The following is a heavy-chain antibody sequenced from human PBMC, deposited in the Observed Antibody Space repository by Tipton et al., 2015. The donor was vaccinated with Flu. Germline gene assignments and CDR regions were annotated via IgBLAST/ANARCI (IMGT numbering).Heavy chain of an antibody. V-gene: IGHV3-7*03. D-gene: IGHD6-19*01. CDR3: ARAVGGGEAY. J-gene: IGHJ4*02. Sequence: SLRLSCTASGITFSSYAMSWVRQAPGKGLEWVANIKEDGSEIYYVDSVKGRFTISRDNAKNSLYLQMSSLRAEDTAVYYCARAVGGGEAYWGQGTLVTVSS. CDR1: GITFSSYA. CDR2: IKEDGSEI.